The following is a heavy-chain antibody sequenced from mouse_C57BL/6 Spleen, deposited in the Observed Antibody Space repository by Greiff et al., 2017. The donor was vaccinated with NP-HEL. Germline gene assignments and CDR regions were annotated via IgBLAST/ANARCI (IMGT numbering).Heavy chain of an antibody. V-gene: IGHV1-39*01. CDR3: ARRTTVVSFDY. CDR2: INPNYGTT. CDR1: GYSFTDYY. D-gene: IGHD1-1*01. J-gene: IGHJ2*01. Sequence: EVHLVESGPELVKPGASVKISCKASGYSFTDYYMNWVKQSNGKSLEWIGVINPNYGTTSYNQKFKGKATLTVDQSSSTAYMQLNSLTSEDSAVYYCARRTTVVSFDYWGQGTTLTVSS.